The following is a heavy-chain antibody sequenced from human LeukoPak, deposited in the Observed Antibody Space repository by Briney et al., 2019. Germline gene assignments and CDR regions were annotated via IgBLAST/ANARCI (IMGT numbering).Heavy chain of an antibody. Sequence: GRSLRLSCAASGFTFSSYSMHWVRQAPGKGLEWVTIISYDGSNKYHADFVKGRITISRDNSKNTLYLQMNSLRAEDTAVYYCASDIVVVVAAEFDYWGQGTLVTVSS. CDR2: ISYDGSNK. CDR1: GFTFSSYS. CDR3: ASDIVVVVAAEFDY. V-gene: IGHV3-30*04. J-gene: IGHJ4*02. D-gene: IGHD2-15*01.